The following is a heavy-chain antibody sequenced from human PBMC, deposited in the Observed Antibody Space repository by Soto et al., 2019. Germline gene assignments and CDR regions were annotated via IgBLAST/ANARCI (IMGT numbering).Heavy chain of an antibody. J-gene: IGHJ6*02. CDR3: ARVLALRPGMDV. CDR2: IIPIFGTA. CDR1: GGTFSSYA. V-gene: IGHV1-69*06. D-gene: IGHD3-3*02. Sequence: ASVKVSCKASGGTFSSYAISWVRQAPGQGLEWMGGIIPIFGTANYAQKFQGRVTITADKSTSTAYMELSSLRSEDTAVYYCARVLALRPGMDVWGQGTTVTVSS.